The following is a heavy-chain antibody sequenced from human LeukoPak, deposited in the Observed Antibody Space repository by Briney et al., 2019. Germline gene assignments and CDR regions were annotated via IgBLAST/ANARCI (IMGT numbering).Heavy chain of an antibody. D-gene: IGHD1-26*01. Sequence: PGGSLRLSCVASGFTFSNSAMSWVRQAPGKGLEWVSGISGSGGNTYYADSVKGRFTISRDNAKNSLYLQVNSLRVEDTAVYYCAGALPRIVLTDAIDIWGQGTLVTVSS. CDR3: AGALPRIVLTDAIDI. V-gene: IGHV3-23*01. CDR2: ISGSGGNT. J-gene: IGHJ3*02. CDR1: GFTFSNSA.